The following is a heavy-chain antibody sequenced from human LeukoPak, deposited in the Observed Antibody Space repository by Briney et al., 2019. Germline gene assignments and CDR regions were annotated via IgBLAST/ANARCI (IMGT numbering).Heavy chain of an antibody. CDR1: GFTFSSYG. CDR3: AKVKTSGYSSSWYPDY. D-gene: IGHD6-13*01. J-gene: IGHJ4*02. Sequence: GGSLRLSCAASGFTFSSYGMHWVRQAPGKGLEWVAVISYDGSNKYYADSVKGRFTISRDNSKNTLYLQMNSLRAEDTAVYYCAKVKTSGYSSSWYPDYWGQGTLVTVSS. CDR2: ISYDGSNK. V-gene: IGHV3-30*18.